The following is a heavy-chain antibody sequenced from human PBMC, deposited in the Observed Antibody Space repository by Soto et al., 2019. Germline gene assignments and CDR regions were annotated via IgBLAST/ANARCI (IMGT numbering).Heavy chain of an antibody. J-gene: IGHJ5*02. CDR2: ISSSSSYT. CDR1: GFNFIDYY. Sequence: PGGPQMHSCGASGFNFIDYYMSWIRQAPGKGLEWVSYISSSSSYTNYADSVKGRFTISRDNAKNSLYLQMNSLRAEDTAVYYCARDGGRFPNNWFDPWGQGTLVPVSS. V-gene: IGHV3-11*06. D-gene: IGHD3-16*01. CDR3: ARDGGRFPNNWFDP.